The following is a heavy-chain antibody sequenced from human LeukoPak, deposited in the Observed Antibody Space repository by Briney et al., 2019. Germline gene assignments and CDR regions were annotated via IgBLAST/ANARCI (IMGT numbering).Heavy chain of an antibody. CDR1: GYTFTSYG. CDR3: ARVEYYYDSSGFCY. D-gene: IGHD3-22*01. V-gene: IGHV1-18*01. CDR2: ISAYNGNT. Sequence: ASVKVSCKASGYTFTSYGISWVRQAPGQGLEWMGWISAYNGNTNYAQKLQGRVTMTTDTSTSTAYMELRSLRSDDTAMYYCARVEYYYDSSGFCYWGQGTLVTVSS. J-gene: IGHJ4*02.